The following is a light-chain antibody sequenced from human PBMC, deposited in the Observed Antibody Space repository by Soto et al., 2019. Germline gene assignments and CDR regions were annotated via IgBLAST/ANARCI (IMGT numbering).Light chain of an antibody. Sequence: ALRKTQSPSSFSAYTGARVTIPCRASQGISSYLAWYQQTPGKAPKLLIYAASTLQSGVPSRFSGSGSGTEFTLTISSLQPDDFATYYCQQYNSYRTFGQGTKVDIK. CDR1: QGISSY. J-gene: IGKJ1*01. CDR2: AAS. CDR3: QQYNSYRT. V-gene: IGKV1-8*01.